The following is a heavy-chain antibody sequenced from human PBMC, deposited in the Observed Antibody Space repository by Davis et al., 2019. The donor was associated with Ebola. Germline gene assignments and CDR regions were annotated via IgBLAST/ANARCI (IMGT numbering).Heavy chain of an antibody. Sequence: PGGSLRLSCVASGFTFISYAMSWVRQAPGKGLEWVSVIDGIGGGTYYADSVKGRFTISRDTAKNTLYLQMSSLKVEDTAVYYCAKRATVKVAGANYYNAMDVWGKGTTVTVSS. CDR1: GFTFISYA. J-gene: IGHJ6*04. V-gene: IGHV3-23*01. D-gene: IGHD6-19*01. CDR2: IDGIGGGT. CDR3: AKRATVKVAGANYYNAMDV.